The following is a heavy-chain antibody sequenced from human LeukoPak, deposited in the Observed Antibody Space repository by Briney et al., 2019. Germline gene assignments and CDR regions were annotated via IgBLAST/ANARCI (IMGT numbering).Heavy chain of an antibody. V-gene: IGHV4-59*08. D-gene: IGHD1-20*01. CDR2: IHYSGSP. J-gene: IGHJ5*02. CDR3: ARHSNWNAGVDWFDP. CDR1: GGSNY. Sequence: LETLSLTCTVSGGSNYWTWIRQAPGKGLEWIAYIHYSGSPHYNPSLRSRVTISIDTSKNQLSLKLNSVTAADTAVYYCARHSNWNAGVDWFDPWGQGTQVTVSS.